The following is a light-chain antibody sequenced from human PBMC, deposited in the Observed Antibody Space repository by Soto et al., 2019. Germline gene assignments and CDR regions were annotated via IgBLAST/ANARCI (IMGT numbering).Light chain of an antibody. CDR1: QTVRNNY. Sequence: EFVLTQSPGTLSLSPGDRATLSGRASQTVRNNYLAWYQQKPGQPPRLLIYGASSRATGIPDRFSGSGSGTDFTLTISRLEPEDFAVYYCQQYGSSRTFGQGTKVDIK. CDR2: GAS. V-gene: IGKV3-20*01. CDR3: QQYGSSRT. J-gene: IGKJ1*01.